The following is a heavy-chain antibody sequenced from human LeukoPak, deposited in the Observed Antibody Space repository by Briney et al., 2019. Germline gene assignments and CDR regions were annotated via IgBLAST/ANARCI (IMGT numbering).Heavy chain of an antibody. V-gene: IGHV3-30*04. CDR1: GFTFSSYA. Sequence: GGSLRLSCAAFGFTFSSYAMHWDRQAPGKGLEWVAVISSDGINKYYADSVKGRFTISRDNSKNTLYLQMNSLRAEDTAVYYCTRVGSSSHFDYWGQGSLVTVSS. CDR2: ISSDGINK. CDR3: TRVGSSSHFDY. J-gene: IGHJ4*02. D-gene: IGHD6-13*01.